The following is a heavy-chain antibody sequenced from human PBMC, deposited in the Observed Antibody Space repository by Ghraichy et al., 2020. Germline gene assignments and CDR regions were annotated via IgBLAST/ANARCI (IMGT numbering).Heavy chain of an antibody. CDR3: ARGRGGYSYGYYYMDV. V-gene: IGHV3-53*04. Sequence: GESLNISCAASGFTVSSNYMSWVRQAPGKGLEWVSVIYSGGSTYYADSVKGRFTISRHNSKNTLYLQMNSLRAGDTAVYYCARGRGGYSYGYYYMDVWGKGTTVTVSS. J-gene: IGHJ6*03. CDR2: IYSGGST. CDR1: GFTVSSNY. D-gene: IGHD5-18*01.